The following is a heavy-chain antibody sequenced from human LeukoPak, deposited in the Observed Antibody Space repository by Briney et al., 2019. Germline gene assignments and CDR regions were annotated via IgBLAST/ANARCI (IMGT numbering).Heavy chain of an antibody. J-gene: IGHJ5*02. CDR2: ISGYNANA. CDR3: ARVGRGCSSIRCYWEDWFDP. Sequence: TSVKVSCKASGYSFTNYGITWIREAPGQGPEWLGWISGYNANAHYAQNVQGRVTLTTDTSTNTAYMELRGLTSDDTAMYYCARVGRGCSSIRCYWEDWFDPWGQGTLVIVSS. V-gene: IGHV1-18*01. D-gene: IGHD2-2*01. CDR1: GYSFTNYG.